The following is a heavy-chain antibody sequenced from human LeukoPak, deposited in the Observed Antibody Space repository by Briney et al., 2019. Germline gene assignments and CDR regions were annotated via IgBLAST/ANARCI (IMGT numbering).Heavy chain of an antibody. J-gene: IGHJ5*02. CDR3: AKEFYGLFDP. V-gene: IGHV3-23*01. CDR2: IGLGGDST. D-gene: IGHD3-16*01. Sequence: GASLRLSCAASGLTFSSYAMSWVRQAPGKGLEWVSTIGLGGDSTFYADSVKGRFTISRDNSNNTLYLQMNSLRTEDTAVYYCAKEFYGLFDPWGQGTLVTVS. CDR1: GLTFSSYA.